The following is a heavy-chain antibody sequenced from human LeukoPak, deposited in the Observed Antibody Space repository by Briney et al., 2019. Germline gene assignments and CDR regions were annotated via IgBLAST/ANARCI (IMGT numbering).Heavy chain of an antibody. D-gene: IGHD3-10*01. CDR1: GGSISSGGYY. V-gene: IGHV4-31*03. CDR3: ARGLLWFGELPPYFDY. Sequence: PSETPSLTCTVSGGSISSGGYYWSWIRQHPGKGLEWIGNIYYSGSTDYNPSLKSRVTISVDTSKNQFSLKLSSVTAADTAVYYCARGLLWFGELPPYFDYWGQGTLVTVSS. CDR2: IYYSGST. J-gene: IGHJ4*02.